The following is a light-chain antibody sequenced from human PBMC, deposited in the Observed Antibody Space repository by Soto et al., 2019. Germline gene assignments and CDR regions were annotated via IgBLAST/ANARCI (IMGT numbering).Light chain of an antibody. Sequence: VISQKKISLSVAPVQPASHSCKSSQRLLHITGETFLFWYLQKPGQSPQLLIYEVSTRVSGVPDRFSGSGSGTDFTLEISRVETDDVGLYYCMHSTLLLPTFGHG. J-gene: IGKJ2*01. CDR2: EVS. V-gene: IGKV2D-29*02. CDR1: QRLLHITGETF. CDR3: MHSTLLLPT.